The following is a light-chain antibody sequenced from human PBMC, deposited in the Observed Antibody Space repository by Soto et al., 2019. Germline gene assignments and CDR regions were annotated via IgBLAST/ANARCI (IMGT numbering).Light chain of an antibody. CDR3: QQYGSSPPYT. CDR2: GAS. J-gene: IGKJ2*01. CDR1: QSVSSSY. Sequence: EIVLTQSPGTLSLSPGERATLSCRASQSVSSSYLAWYQQKPGQAPRLLIYGASSRATGIPDRFSGSGSGRDFPLPISRLEPEDFAVYYCQQYGSSPPYTFGQGTKLEIK. V-gene: IGKV3-20*01.